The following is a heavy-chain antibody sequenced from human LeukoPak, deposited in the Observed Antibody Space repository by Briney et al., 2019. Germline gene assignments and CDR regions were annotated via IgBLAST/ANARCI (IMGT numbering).Heavy chain of an antibody. Sequence: PGESLKSSCRGSGYSFTNYWIGWVRQLPGKGLEWMGIIYPGDPDTRYSPSFQGQVTISADKSISAAYLQWSSLKASDTAVYYCARTPKGYSYVSFDYWGQGILVTVSS. CDR1: GYSFTNYW. V-gene: IGHV5-51*01. D-gene: IGHD5-18*01. CDR3: ARTPKGYSYVSFDY. CDR2: IYPGDPDT. J-gene: IGHJ4*02.